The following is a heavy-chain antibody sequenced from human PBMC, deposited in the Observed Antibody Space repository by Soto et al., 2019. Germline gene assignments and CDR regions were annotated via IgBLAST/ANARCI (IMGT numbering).Heavy chain of an antibody. CDR2: IYHSGST. CDR3: ARRYGYYLDY. J-gene: IGHJ4*02. Sequence: PSETLSLTCTVSGGSINSGDYYWSWIRQPPGKGLEWIGYIYHSGSTNYNPSLKSRVTISVDTSKNQLSLKLSSVTAADTAVYYCARRYGYYLDYWGQGTLVTVSS. CDR1: GGSINSGDYY. D-gene: IGHD3-9*01. V-gene: IGHV4-30-4*01.